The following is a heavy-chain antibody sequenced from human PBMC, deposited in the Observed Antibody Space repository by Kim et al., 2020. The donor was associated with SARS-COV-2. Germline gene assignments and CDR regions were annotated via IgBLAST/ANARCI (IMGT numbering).Heavy chain of an antibody. CDR2: ISYYGTVQ. CDR3: VKDDKVGYSQMSPHY. V-gene: IGHV3-30*18. Sequence: GGSLRLSCAASGFAFRDFGMHWVRQAPGKGLEWVALISYYGTVQYYTDSVEGRFTVSRDNSNDTLFLQMSSLRPEDTAVYFCVKDDKVGYSQMSPHYWG. J-gene: IGHJ4*01. CDR1: GFAFRDFG. D-gene: IGHD4-4*01.